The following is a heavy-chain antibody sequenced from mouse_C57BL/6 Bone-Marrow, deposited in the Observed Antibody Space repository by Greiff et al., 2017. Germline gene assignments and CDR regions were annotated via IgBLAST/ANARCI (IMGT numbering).Heavy chain of an antibody. CDR3: ARSVVAKGYAMDY. V-gene: IGHV1-69*01. Sequence: QVQLQQPGAELVMPGASVKLSCKASGYTFTSYWMHWVKQRPGQGLGWIGEIDPSDSYTNYNKKFKGKSTLTVDKSSSTAYMQLSSLTSEDSAVYYWARSVVAKGYAMDYWGQGTAVTVSS. D-gene: IGHD1-1*01. CDR1: GYTFTSYW. CDR2: IDPSDSYT. J-gene: IGHJ4*01.